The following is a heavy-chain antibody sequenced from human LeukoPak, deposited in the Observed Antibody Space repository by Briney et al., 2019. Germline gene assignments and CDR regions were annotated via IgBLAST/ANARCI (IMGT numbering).Heavy chain of an antibody. D-gene: IGHD3-10*01. CDR2: IYYRGST. Sequence: SETLSLTCTVSGGSISSYYCSWIRQPPGKGLEWIGYIYYRGSTNYNPSLKSRVTISVDTSKNQFSLKLSSVTAADTAVYYCASGPYGSADYWGQGTLVTVSS. CDR3: ASGPYGSADY. V-gene: IGHV4-59*01. CDR1: GGSISSYY. J-gene: IGHJ4*02.